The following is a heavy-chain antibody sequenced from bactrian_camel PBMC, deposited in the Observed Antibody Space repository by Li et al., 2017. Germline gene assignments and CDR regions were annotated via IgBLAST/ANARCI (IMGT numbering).Heavy chain of an antibody. CDR3: AKDYVEGLGIDY. J-gene: IGHJ4*01. CDR1: GFTFSTYA. CDR2: INSGGSST. V-gene: IGHV3S31*01. Sequence: QLVESGGGLVQPGGSLRLSCAASGFTFSTYAMSWVRQAPGKGLEWVSAINSGGSSTYYADSVKGRFTISRANDENTLYLQLNSLKTEDTAMYFCAKDYVEGLGIDYWGQGTQVTVS. D-gene: IGHD5*01.